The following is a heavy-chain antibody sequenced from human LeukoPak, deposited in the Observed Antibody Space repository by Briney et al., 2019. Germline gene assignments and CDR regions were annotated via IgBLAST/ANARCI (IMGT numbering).Heavy chain of an antibody. D-gene: IGHD1-1*01. Sequence: PGGSLRLSCAASGFTFSSYWMSWMRQAPGKGLEWVANIKYDGNEEYHVDSVRGRFTISRDNAKNSLYLQLNSLRVEDTAVYYCKSGGAAPGSFDYWGQGTLVTVSP. CDR1: GFTFSSYW. CDR3: KSGGAAPGSFDY. J-gene: IGHJ4*02. V-gene: IGHV3-7*01. CDR2: IKYDGNEE.